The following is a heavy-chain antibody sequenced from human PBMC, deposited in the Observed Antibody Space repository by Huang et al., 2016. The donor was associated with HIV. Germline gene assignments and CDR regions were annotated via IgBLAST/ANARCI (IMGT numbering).Heavy chain of an antibody. Sequence: QVQLEQSGPAVRKPGSSVKVSCQASGGSFSDQIISWVRQAPGQRFEWMGGIIPRVRAPAYAQEFKGRVTMTADESTATIYMELNSLTSEDTAVYYCAMSLRYQYDSRSYWGRYFDYWGQGTLVTVSS. D-gene: IGHD3-16*01. CDR1: GGSFSDQI. CDR3: AMSLRYQYDSRSYWGRYFDY. V-gene: IGHV1-69*01. J-gene: IGHJ4*02. CDR2: IIPRVRAP.